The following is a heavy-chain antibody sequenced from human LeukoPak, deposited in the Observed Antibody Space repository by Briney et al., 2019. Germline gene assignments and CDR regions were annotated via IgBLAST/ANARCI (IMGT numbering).Heavy chain of an antibody. Sequence: SETLSLTCTVSGGSISSYYWSWIRQPPGKGLEWIGYIYYSGSTNYNPSLKSRVTISVDTSKNQFSLKLSSVTAADTAVYYCARRQLRTTMDRGVIIRDNWFDPWGQGTLVTVSS. CDR2: IYYSGST. CDR1: GGSISSYY. D-gene: IGHD3-10*01. J-gene: IGHJ5*02. V-gene: IGHV4-59*08. CDR3: ARRQLRTTMDRGVIIRDNWFDP.